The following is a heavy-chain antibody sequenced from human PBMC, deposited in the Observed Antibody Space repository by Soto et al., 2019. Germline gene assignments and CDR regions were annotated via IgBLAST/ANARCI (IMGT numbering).Heavy chain of an antibody. Sequence: QLQLQESGPGLVKPSETLSLTCTVSGGSISSNSYYWAWIRQPPGKGLEWIGNIYYSGTTYYNPSPESRVTISVDTSNNQFSLKLSSVTAADTAVYYCARHKGGYYSGVDVWGQGTTVTVSS. CDR1: GGSISSNSYY. CDR2: IYYSGTT. V-gene: IGHV4-39*01. D-gene: IGHD3-16*01. J-gene: IGHJ6*02. CDR3: ARHKGGYYSGVDV.